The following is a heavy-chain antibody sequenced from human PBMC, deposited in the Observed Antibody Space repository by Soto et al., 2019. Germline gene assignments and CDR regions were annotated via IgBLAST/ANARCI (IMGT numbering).Heavy chain of an antibody. CDR2: INAGNGNT. J-gene: IGHJ5*02. CDR1: GYTFTSYA. D-gene: IGHD3-22*01. V-gene: IGHV1-3*01. Sequence: GASVKVSCKASGYTFTSYAMHWVRQAPGQRLEWMGWINAGNGNTKYSQKFQGRVTITRDTSASTAYMELSSLRSEDTAVYYCARENYYDSSGSPKWFDPWGQGTLVTVSS. CDR3: ARENYYDSSGSPKWFDP.